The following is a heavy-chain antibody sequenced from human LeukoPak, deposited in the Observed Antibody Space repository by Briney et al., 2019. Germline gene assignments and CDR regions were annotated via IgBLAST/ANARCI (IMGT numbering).Heavy chain of an antibody. Sequence: GGSLRLSCAASGFTFSSYSMNWVRQAPGKGLEWVSSINSNSRYKYYANSVKGRFTISRDNARKSLFLQMNSLRAEDTAVYYCASETTRGYSYGSPTDGFDLWGQGTMVTVSS. CDR2: INSNSRYK. J-gene: IGHJ3*01. CDR3: ASETTRGYSYGSPTDGFDL. V-gene: IGHV3-21*01. D-gene: IGHD5-18*01. CDR1: GFTFSSYS.